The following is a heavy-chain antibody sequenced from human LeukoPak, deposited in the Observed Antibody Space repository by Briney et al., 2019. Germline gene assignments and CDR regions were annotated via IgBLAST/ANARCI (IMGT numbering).Heavy chain of an antibody. CDR1: GFTFSSYG. J-gene: IGHJ4*02. CDR3: AKDAGAAQIRTYYDILTGYMNFDY. V-gene: IGHV3-33*06. D-gene: IGHD3-9*01. CDR2: IWYDGSNK. Sequence: PGGSLRLSCAASGFTFSSYGMHWVRQAPGKGLEWVAVIWYDGSNKYYADSVKGRFTISRDNSKNTLYLQMNSLRAEDTAVYYCAKDAGAAQIRTYYDILTGYMNFDYWGQGTLVTVSS.